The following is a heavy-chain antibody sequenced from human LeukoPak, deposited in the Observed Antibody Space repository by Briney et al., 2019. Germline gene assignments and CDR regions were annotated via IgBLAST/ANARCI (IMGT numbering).Heavy chain of an antibody. CDR3: ARDNSNTN. V-gene: IGHV3-21*01. D-gene: IGHD1-1*01. Sequence: GESLRLSCAASGFTFSSYSMNWVRQAPGKGLEWVSSITSSSNYIYYADSVKGRFTISRDNAKNSLYLQMNSLRAEDTAVYYCARDNSNTNRGQGTLVTVSS. CDR2: ITSSSNYI. CDR1: GFTFSSYS. J-gene: IGHJ4*02.